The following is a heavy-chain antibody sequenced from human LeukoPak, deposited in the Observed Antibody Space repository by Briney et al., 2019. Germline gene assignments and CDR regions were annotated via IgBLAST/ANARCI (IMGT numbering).Heavy chain of an antibody. Sequence: PGGSLRLSCSASGFIFSNYALHWVRQAPGKGLEYVSVITVDGSNTYYADSVRGRFTITRDNSKNTLYLQMSSLRLEDTAVYFCVKTMVTLGGLIGTDAFDILGEGGMVTVSS. CDR1: GFIFSNYA. V-gene: IGHV3-64D*06. CDR3: VKTMVTLGGLIGTDAFDI. J-gene: IGHJ3*02. D-gene: IGHD3-16*01. CDR2: ITVDGSNT.